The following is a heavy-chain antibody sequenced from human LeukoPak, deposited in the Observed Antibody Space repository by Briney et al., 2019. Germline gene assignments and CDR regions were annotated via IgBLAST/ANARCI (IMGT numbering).Heavy chain of an antibody. CDR1: GFTFRSYG. V-gene: IGHV3-23*01. J-gene: IGHJ4*02. D-gene: IGHD3-22*01. CDR2: ISGSGDET. Sequence: GGSLRLSCAASGFTFRSYGMTWVRQAPGKGLEWVSAISGSGDETSYADSLKGRCTISRDNSKNTLYLQMNSLRAEDTAVYYCAKDLYDSSGYSPSFDYWGQGTLVTVSS. CDR3: AKDLYDSSGYSPSFDY.